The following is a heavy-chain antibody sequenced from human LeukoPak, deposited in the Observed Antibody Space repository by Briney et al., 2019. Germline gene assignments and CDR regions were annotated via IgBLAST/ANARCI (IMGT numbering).Heavy chain of an antibody. D-gene: IGHD4-17*01. CDR3: ARERGDHGGFWED. J-gene: IGHJ4*02. Sequence: PGGSLRLSCVASGFTFSTYAMHWVRQAPGEGLEWVAVIWYDGSNKYYADSVKGRFTISRDNSKNTLYLQMNSLRAEDTAVYYCARERGDHGGFWEDWGQGTLVTVSS. V-gene: IGHV3-33*01. CDR1: GFTFSTYA. CDR2: IWYDGSNK.